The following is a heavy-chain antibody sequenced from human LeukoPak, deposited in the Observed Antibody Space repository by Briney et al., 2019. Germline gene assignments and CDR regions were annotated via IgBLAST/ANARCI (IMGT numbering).Heavy chain of an antibody. V-gene: IGHV3-48*03. Sequence: GGSLRLSCAASGFTFSSYEMNWVRQAPGKGLEWVSYISSSGSTIYYADSVKGRFTISRDNAKNSLYLQMNSLRAEDTAVYFCARDRWGYSYGGDWGQGTLVTVSS. CDR2: ISSSGSTI. CDR1: GFTFSSYE. J-gene: IGHJ4*02. CDR3: ARDRWGYSYGGD. D-gene: IGHD5-18*01.